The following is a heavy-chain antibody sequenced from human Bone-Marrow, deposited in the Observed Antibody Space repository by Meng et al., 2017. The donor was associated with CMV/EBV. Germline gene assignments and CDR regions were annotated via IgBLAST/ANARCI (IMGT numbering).Heavy chain of an antibody. CDR3: ARGGLYSSSWYDP. D-gene: IGHD6-13*01. CDR2: IYYSGST. V-gene: IGHV4-39*01. J-gene: IGHJ5*02. Sequence: SETLSLTCTVSGGSISSSSYYWGWIRQPPGKGLEWIGSIYYSGSTYYNPSLKSRVTISVDTSKNQFSLKLSSVTAADTAVYYCARGGLYSSSWYDPWGQGTLATVSS. CDR1: GGSISSSSYY.